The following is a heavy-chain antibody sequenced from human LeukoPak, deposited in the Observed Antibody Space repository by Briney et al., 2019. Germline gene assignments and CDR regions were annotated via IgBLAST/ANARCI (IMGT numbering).Heavy chain of an antibody. CDR2: IYHSGST. CDR3: ARRPGGFGSGSYTNWFDP. CDR1: GGSISSGGYY. J-gene: IGHJ5*02. D-gene: IGHD3-10*01. V-gene: IGHV4-30-2*01. Sequence: LSLTCTVSGGSISSGGYYWSWIRQPPGKGLEWIGYIYHSGSTYYNPSLKSRVTISVDRSKNQFSLKLSSVTAADTAVYYCARRPGGFGSGSYTNWFDPWGQGTLVTVSS.